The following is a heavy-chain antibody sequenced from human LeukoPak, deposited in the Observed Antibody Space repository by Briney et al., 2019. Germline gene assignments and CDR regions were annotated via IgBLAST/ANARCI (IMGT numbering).Heavy chain of an antibody. CDR2: IYYSGST. V-gene: IGHV4-34*01. CDR1: GGSFSGYY. D-gene: IGHD4-17*01. CDR3: ARFGTVTSDAFDI. Sequence: SETLSLTCAVYGGSFSGYYWSWIRQPPGKGLEWIGSIYYSGSTYYNPSLKSRVTISVDTSKNQFSLKLSSVAAADTAVYYCARFGTVTSDAFDIWGQGTMVTVSS. J-gene: IGHJ3*02.